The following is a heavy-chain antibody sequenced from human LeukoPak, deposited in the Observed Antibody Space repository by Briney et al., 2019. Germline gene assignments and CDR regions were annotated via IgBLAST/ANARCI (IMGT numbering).Heavy chain of an antibody. CDR2: INSDGSST. Sequence: PGGSLRLSCAASGFTFSSYWMHWVRQAPGKGLVWVSRINSDGSSTSYADSVKGRFTISRDNAKNTLYLQMNSLRAEDTAVYYCARVMAGTPSYYYYGMDVWGQGTTVTVSS. J-gene: IGHJ6*02. V-gene: IGHV3-74*01. CDR3: ARVMAGTPSYYYYGMDV. CDR1: GFTFSSYW. D-gene: IGHD6-19*01.